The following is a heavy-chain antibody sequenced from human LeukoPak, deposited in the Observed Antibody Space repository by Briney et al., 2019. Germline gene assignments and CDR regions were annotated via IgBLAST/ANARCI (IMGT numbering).Heavy chain of an antibody. CDR2: INPTGDST. Sequence: GASVKVSCKASGDTFTNYYMHWVRQAPGQGLEWMGIINPTGDSTRYAQKFQGRVTMTRDTSISTAYMELSSPRSEDTAVYYCARVLLRSGYYKTWGQGTLVTVSS. CDR1: GDTFTNYY. D-gene: IGHD3-3*01. V-gene: IGHV1-46*01. J-gene: IGHJ5*02. CDR3: ARVLLRSGYYKT.